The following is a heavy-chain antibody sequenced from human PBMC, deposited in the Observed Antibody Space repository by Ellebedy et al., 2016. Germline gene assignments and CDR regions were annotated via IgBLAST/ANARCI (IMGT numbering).Heavy chain of an antibody. Sequence: GESLKISCAVSGFTFSSYSFNWIRQAPGKGLEWVSHISSSGSLKFYADSLRDRFTISRDNAKNLLHLQMGSLTAEDTAVYFCTREAGGSFVDSWGQGVLVTVSS. J-gene: IGHJ4*02. V-gene: IGHV3-48*04. D-gene: IGHD1-26*01. CDR3: TREAGGSFVDS. CDR2: ISSSGSLK. CDR1: GFTFSSYS.